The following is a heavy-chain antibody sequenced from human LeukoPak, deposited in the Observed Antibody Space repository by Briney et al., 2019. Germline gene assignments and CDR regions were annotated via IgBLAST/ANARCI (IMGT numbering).Heavy chain of an antibody. J-gene: IGHJ4*02. Sequence: ASVKVSCKTSGYTFTGYYIYWVRQAPGQGLEWMGWITPDSGGTNYAQKFQGRVTMTRDTSISTAYMELSRLRSDDTAVYYCAREEVKLRYFDWFPRPLDYWGQGTLVTVSS. CDR3: AREEVKLRYFDWFPRPLDY. CDR2: ITPDSGGT. V-gene: IGHV1-2*02. CDR1: GYTFTGYY. D-gene: IGHD3-9*01.